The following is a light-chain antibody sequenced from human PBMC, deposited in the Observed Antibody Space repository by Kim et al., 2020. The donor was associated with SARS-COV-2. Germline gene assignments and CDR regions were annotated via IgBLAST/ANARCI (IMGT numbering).Light chain of an antibody. V-gene: IGLV3-19*01. CDR1: SLRSYD. Sequence: VALGQTVRITCQGDSLRSYDATWYQKTPGQAPILVIYGKDNRPAGIPDRFSGSSAGNTASLTITGTPAGDEADYYCNSRDSNDNVLFGGGTQLTVL. CDR2: GKD. J-gene: IGLJ2*01. CDR3: NSRDSNDNVL.